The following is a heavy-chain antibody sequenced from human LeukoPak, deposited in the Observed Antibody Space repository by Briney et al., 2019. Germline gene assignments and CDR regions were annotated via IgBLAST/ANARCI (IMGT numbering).Heavy chain of an antibody. CDR1: GFTFSNAW. J-gene: IGHJ4*02. CDR2: IKSKTDGGTT. V-gene: IGHV3-15*01. Sequence: PGGSLRLSCAASGFTFSNAWMSWVRQAPGKGLEWVGRIKSKTDGGTTDYAAPVKGRFTISRDDSKNTLYLQMNSLKTEDTAVYYCTTDHLSGSYNQIDYWGQGTLVTVSS. D-gene: IGHD1-26*01. CDR3: TTDHLSGSYNQIDY.